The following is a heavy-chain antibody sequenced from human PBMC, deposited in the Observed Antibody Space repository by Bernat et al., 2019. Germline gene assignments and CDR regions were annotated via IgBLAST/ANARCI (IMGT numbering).Heavy chain of an antibody. J-gene: IGHJ3*01. CDR3: ARDPGWGALDL. CDR1: GFTFLSHW. D-gene: IGHD3-16*01. Sequence: EVQLVQSGAALVQPGGSLRLSCAASGFTFLSHWMCWLRQAPGKGLEWVANIKSDGSAKYYVDSVKGRFTISRDNVNNSLYLQMNSLRAVDTAVYYCARDPGWGALDLWGQGTMVTVSS. V-gene: IGHV3-7*03. CDR2: IKSDGSAK.